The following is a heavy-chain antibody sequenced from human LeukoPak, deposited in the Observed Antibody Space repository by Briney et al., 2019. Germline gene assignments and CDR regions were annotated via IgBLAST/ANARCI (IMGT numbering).Heavy chain of an antibody. J-gene: IGHJ6*03. Sequence: GGSLRLSCAASGFTFSNYGMHWVRQAPGKGLEWVAFIRYDGSNKYCADSVKGRFTVSRDNTKNTLYLQMNSLRAEDTAAYYCAKEKNDYSDYSYMDVWGKGNMLTVSS. CDR2: IRYDGSNK. D-gene: IGHD4-11*01. V-gene: IGHV3-30*02. CDR1: GFTFSNYG. CDR3: AKEKNDYSDYSYMDV.